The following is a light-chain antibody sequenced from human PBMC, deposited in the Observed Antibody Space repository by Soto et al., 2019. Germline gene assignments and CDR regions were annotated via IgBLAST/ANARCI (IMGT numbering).Light chain of an antibody. V-gene: IGKV3-20*01. Sequence: VLTKSQGTLSLSPGERAPLSCRASQSVSSSYLAWYQQKPGQAPRLLIYGASSRATGIPDRFSGSGSGTDFTLTISILEPEDIAVYYCQQYVSSLGFGQGTKVDI. CDR2: GAS. CDR3: QQYVSSLG. J-gene: IGKJ1*01. CDR1: QSVSSSY.